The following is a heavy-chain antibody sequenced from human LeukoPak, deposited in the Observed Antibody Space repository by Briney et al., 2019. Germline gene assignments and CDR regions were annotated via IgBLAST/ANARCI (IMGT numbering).Heavy chain of an antibody. CDR3: AKSYGDYYYYYMDV. Sequence: QPGGSLRLSCAASGFTFSSYAMSWVRQAPGKGLEWVSAISGSGGSTYYADSVKGRFTISRDNSKNTLYLQMNSLRAEDTAVYYCAKSYGDYYYYYMDVWGKGTTVTVS. CDR2: ISGSGGST. CDR1: GFTFSSYA. D-gene: IGHD4-17*01. J-gene: IGHJ6*03. V-gene: IGHV3-23*01.